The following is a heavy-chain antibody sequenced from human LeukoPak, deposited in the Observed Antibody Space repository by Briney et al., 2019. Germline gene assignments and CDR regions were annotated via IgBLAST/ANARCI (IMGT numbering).Heavy chain of an antibody. CDR2: IYHSGST. Sequence: SETLSLTCAVSGYSISSGYYWGWIRQPPGKGLEWIGSIYHSGSTYYNPSLKSRVTISVDTSKNQFSLKLSSVTAADTAVYYCARDRDYGSGSYYDYWGQATLVTVSS. J-gene: IGHJ4*02. V-gene: IGHV4-38-2*02. CDR1: GYSISSGYY. D-gene: IGHD3-10*01. CDR3: ARDRDYGSGSYYDY.